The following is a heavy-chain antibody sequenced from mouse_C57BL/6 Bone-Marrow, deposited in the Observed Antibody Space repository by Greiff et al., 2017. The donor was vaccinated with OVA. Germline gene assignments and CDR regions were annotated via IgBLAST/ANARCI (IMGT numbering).Heavy chain of an antibody. J-gene: IGHJ3*01. CDR2: IYPGSGST. Sequence: VQLQQPGAELVKPGASVKMSCKASGYTFTSYWITWVKQRPGQGLEWIGDIYPGSGSTNYNEKFKRKATLTVDTSSSTAYMQLSSLTSEDSAVYYCARTLLWLRRGCAYWGQGTLVTVSA. V-gene: IGHV1-55*01. CDR3: ARTLLWLRRGCAY. CDR1: GYTFTSYW. D-gene: IGHD2-2*01.